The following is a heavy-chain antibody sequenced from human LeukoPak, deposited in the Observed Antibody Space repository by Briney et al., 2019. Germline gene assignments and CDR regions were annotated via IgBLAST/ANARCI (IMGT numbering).Heavy chain of an antibody. D-gene: IGHD6-13*01. Sequence: ASVKVSCKASGYTFTNYGISWVRQAPGQGIEWMGWMNPNSGNTGYAQKFQGRVTMTRNTSISTAYMELSSLRSEDTAVYYCARGGRGRIAAAVNYWGQGTLVTVSS. CDR2: MNPNSGNT. V-gene: IGHV1-8*02. CDR1: GYTFTNYG. CDR3: ARGGRGRIAAAVNY. J-gene: IGHJ4*02.